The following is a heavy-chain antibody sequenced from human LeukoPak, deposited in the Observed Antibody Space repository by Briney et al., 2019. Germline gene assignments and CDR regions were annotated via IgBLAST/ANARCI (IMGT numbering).Heavy chain of an antibody. V-gene: IGHV4-59*01. CDR1: GGSISSYY. D-gene: IGHD3-22*01. Sequence: SETLSLTCTASGGSISSYYWSWIRQPPGKGLEWIGCIHYSGSTNYNPSLKSRVTISVDTSKNQFSRKLSSVTAADTAVYYCARVRDRSSYFYDLDYWGQGTLVTVSS. J-gene: IGHJ4*02. CDR2: IHYSGST. CDR3: ARVRDRSSYFYDLDY.